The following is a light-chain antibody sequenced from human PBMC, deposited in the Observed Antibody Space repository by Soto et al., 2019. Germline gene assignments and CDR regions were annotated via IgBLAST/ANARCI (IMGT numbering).Light chain of an antibody. Sequence: EIVLTQSPGTLSLSPGERATLSSRASQSVRNNFVAWYQQKPGQAPRLLIYGASSRATGIPDRFSGSGSGTDFTLTISRLEPEDFAVYYCQQYETSPHLTFGGGTRVEIK. CDR3: QQYETSPHLT. J-gene: IGKJ4*01. CDR2: GAS. CDR1: QSVRNNF. V-gene: IGKV3-20*01.